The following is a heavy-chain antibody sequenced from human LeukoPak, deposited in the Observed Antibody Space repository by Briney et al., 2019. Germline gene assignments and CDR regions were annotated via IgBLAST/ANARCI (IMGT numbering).Heavy chain of an antibody. CDR2: IYSGGST. V-gene: IGHV3-53*01. CDR1: GFTVSSNY. CDR3: ASPHYDILTGLLN. J-gene: IGHJ4*02. D-gene: IGHD3-9*01. Sequence: GGSLRLSCAASGFTVSSNYMSWVRQAPGKGLEWVSVIYSGGSTYYADSVKGRFTISRDNSKNTLYLQMNSLRAEDTAVYYCASPHYDILTGLLNWGQGTLVTVSS.